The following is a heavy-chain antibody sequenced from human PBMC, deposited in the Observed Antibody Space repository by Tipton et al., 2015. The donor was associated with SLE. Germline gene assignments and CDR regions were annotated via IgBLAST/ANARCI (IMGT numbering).Heavy chain of an antibody. D-gene: IGHD5-12*01. V-gene: IGHV3-73*01. CDR2: IRSKANYYAT. Sequence: SLRLSCAASGFTFSGSAIHWVRQASGKGLEWVGHIRSKANYYATAYAASVKGRFTISRVDSENTAYLQMNSLRAEDTAVYYCVKEWLRWRLDGMDVWGQGTTVTVSS. CDR3: VKEWLRWRLDGMDV. CDR1: GFTFSGSA. J-gene: IGHJ6*02.